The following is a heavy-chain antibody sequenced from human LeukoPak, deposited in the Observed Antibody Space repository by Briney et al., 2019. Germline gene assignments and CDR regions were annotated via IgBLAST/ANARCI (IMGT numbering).Heavy chain of an antibody. Sequence: KPSQTLSLTCIVSGYSISSGGYYWSWIRQPPGKGLEWIGEINHSGSTNYNPSLKSRVTISVDTSKNQFSLKLSSVTAADTAVYYCARGGQIAAAGIRYFDLWGRGTLVTVSS. J-gene: IGHJ2*01. CDR2: INHSGST. V-gene: IGHV4-30-2*01. CDR1: GYSISSGGYY. D-gene: IGHD6-13*01. CDR3: ARGGQIAAAGIRYFDL.